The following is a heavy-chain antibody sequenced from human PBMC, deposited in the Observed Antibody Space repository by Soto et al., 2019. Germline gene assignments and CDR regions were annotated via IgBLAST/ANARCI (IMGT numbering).Heavy chain of an antibody. D-gene: IGHD6-19*01. CDR1: GYTFTSYD. V-gene: IGHV1-8*01. J-gene: IGHJ4*02. Sequence: QVQLVQSGAEVKKPGASVTVSCKASGYTFTSYDISWVRQATGQGLEWMGWRNPNSGDTVYAQKFQGRVVMTATTSISTAYMELSSLRSEDTAVYYCAIDQWPGDYWGQGTLVTVSS. CDR3: AIDQWPGDY. CDR2: RNPNSGDT.